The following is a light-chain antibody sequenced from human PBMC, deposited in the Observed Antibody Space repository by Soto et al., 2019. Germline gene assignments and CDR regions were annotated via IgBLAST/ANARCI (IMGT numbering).Light chain of an antibody. V-gene: IGKV3-15*01. CDR2: GAS. J-gene: IGKJ4*01. CDR3: QQYGSAPLT. CDR1: QSLSSS. Sequence: EIVMTQSPATLSVSPGEGATLSCRASQSLSSSLAWYQQKPGQAPRLLIYGASTRATGIPARFSGSGSGTEFTLTISSLQSEDFAVYYCQQYGSAPLTFGRGTKVEIK.